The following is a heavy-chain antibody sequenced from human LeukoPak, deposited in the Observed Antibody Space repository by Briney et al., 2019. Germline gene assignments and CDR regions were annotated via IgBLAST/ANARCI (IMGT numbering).Heavy chain of an antibody. J-gene: IGHJ3*01. CDR3: ARAGTVVDYDPCDAFDV. Sequence: PGGSLRLSCAASGITFSTYWMHWVRQAPGKGLVWVSRINSDGSTTSYVDSVEGRFTISRDNAKNTLYLQMNSLRAEDTAVYYCARAGTVVDYDPCDAFDVWGQGTMVTVSS. CDR2: INSDGSTT. D-gene: IGHD3-22*01. V-gene: IGHV3-74*01. CDR1: GITFSTYW.